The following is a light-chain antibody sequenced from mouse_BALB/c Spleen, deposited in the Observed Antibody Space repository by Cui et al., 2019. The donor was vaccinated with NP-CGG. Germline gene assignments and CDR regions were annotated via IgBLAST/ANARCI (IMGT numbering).Light chain of an antibody. CDR1: TGNVTTNNY. V-gene: IGLV1*01. CDR2: GTS. CDR3: ALWYSNHWV. Sequence: QAVVTQESALTTIPCETVTLPWSSSTGNVTTNNYANWVQEKPDLLFTGLIGGTSNRAPGVPARFSGSLIGDKAALTITGAQTEDEAIYFCALWYSNHWVFGGGTKLTVL. J-gene: IGLJ1*01.